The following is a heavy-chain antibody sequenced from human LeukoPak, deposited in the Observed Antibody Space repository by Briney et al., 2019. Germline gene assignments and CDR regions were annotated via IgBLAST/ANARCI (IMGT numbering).Heavy chain of an antibody. D-gene: IGHD3-16*01. V-gene: IGHV3-21*01. CDR1: GFTFSSYT. CDR3: ARVKVWAGFDH. Sequence: GASLRLSCVASGFTFSSYTMNWVRQAPGKGLEWVASISTGGPYLYYADSVKGRFTISRDNALHSLSLQMNSLRADDTAVYFCARVKVWAGFDHWGQGTLVTVPS. CDR2: ISTGGPYL. J-gene: IGHJ4*02.